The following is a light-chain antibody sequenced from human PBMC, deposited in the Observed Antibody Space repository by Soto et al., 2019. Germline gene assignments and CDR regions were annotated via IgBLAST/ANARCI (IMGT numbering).Light chain of an antibody. J-gene: IGLJ2*01. Sequence: QSALTQPASVSGSPGQSITISCTGTSGDIGGYNYVSWYQQHPGKAPKLLISEVTNRPSGVSNRFSGSKSGNTASLTISGLQAEDEADYYSSSYTTNITPVVFGGGTKLTVL. CDR3: SSYTTNITPVV. CDR1: SGDIGGYNY. CDR2: EVT. V-gene: IGLV2-14*01.